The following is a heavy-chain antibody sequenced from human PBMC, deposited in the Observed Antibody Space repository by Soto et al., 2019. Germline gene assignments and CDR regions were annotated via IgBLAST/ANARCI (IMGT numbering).Heavy chain of an antibody. CDR2: IYSSGSS. J-gene: IGHJ4*02. V-gene: IGHV4-31*03. Sequence: SETLSLTCSVSGVSISSGADYWSWIRQRPGKGLEWIGSIYSSGSSSYNPALKSRLTISLDTSKNQFPLKLTSVTAADTAVYYCARFAYRSGWNFDYWGRGTLVTV. CDR3: ARFAYRSGWNFDY. CDR1: GVSISSGADY. D-gene: IGHD6-19*01.